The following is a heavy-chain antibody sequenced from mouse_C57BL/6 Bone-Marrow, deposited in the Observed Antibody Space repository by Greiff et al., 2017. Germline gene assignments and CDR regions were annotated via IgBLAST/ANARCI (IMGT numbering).Heavy chain of an antibody. CDR2: IYPRSGNT. Sequence: QVQLKESGAELARPGASVKLSCKASGYTFTSYGISWVKQRTGQGLEWIGEIYPRSGNTYYNEKFKGKATLTAAKSSRTAYMELRSLTSEDSAVYFCARGGDYYAMDYWGQGTSVTVSS. CDR1: GYTFTSYG. V-gene: IGHV1-81*01. CDR3: ARGGDYYAMDY. J-gene: IGHJ4*01.